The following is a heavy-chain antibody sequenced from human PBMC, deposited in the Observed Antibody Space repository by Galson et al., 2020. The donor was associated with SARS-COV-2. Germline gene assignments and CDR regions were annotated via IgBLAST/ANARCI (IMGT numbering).Heavy chain of an antibody. V-gene: IGHV4-34*01. Sequence: SQASETLSLTCAVSGGSFSSYYWSWIRQPPGKGLEWIGEINHSGSTNYNPSLKSRVTISVNTSKNQFSLMLSSVPAAETAAYYCATGGYFYYYGMDVWSQGTSVTV. CDR3: ATGGYFYYYGMDV. D-gene: IGHD2-2*03. J-gene: IGHJ6*02. CDR2: INHSGST. CDR1: GGSFSSYY.